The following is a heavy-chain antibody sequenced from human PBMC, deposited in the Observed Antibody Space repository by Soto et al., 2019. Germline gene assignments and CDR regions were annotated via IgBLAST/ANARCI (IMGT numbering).Heavy chain of an antibody. CDR2: INHSGST. CDR1: GGSFSGYY. CDR3: ARGRGRDYGGNSKIFDY. J-gene: IGHJ4*02. D-gene: IGHD4-17*01. Sequence: QVQLQQWGAGLLKPSETLSLTCAVYGGSFSGYYWSWIRQPPGKGLEWIGEINHSGSTNYNPSLKSRVTISVDTSKNQFSLKLSSVTAADTAVYYCARGRGRDYGGNSKIFDYWGQGTLVTVSS. V-gene: IGHV4-34*01.